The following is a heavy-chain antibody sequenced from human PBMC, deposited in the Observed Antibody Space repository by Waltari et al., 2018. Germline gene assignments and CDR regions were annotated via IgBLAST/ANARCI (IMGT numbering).Heavy chain of an antibody. Sequence: VQLLESGGGLVQPGGSLRLSCAASGFTFSSYAMSWVRQAPGKGLEWVSAISGIGGSTYYAASVKGRVTISRDNSKNTLYLQMNSLRDEDTAVYYCAKRPGIAADVYYFDYWGQGTLVTVSS. J-gene: IGHJ4*02. D-gene: IGHD6-13*01. CDR2: ISGIGGST. CDR1: GFTFSSYA. CDR3: AKRPGIAADVYYFDY. V-gene: IGHV3-23*01.